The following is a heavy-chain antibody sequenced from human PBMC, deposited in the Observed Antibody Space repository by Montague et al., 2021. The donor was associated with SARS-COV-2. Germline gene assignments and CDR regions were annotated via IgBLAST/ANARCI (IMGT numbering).Heavy chain of an antibody. D-gene: IGHD1-26*01. CDR2: VIRSGKT. CDR1: GASFSGYH. V-gene: IGHV4-34*10. Sequence: SETLSLTCAVYGASFSGYHWTWIRQSPGRGLEWIGEVIRSGKTSYNPSLQSRLTMSVDTYKKRFSLKLTSVTAADTAVYYCARGWGGTYSDDAFDIWGQGTMVTVSS. CDR3: ARGWGGTYSDDAFDI. J-gene: IGHJ3*02.